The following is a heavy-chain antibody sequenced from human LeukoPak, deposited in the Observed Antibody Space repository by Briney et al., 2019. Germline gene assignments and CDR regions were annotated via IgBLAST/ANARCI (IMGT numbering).Heavy chain of an antibody. V-gene: IGHV3-21*04. D-gene: IGHD3-10*01. CDR3: ARDQRVRGVIIDYYYGMDV. J-gene: IGHJ6*02. CDR2: ISSSSSYI. CDR1: GFTFSSYS. Sequence: GGSLRLSCAASGFTFSSYSMNWVCQAPGKGLEWVSSISSSSSYIYYADSVKGRFTISRDNAKNSLYLQMNSLRAEDTAVYYCARDQRVRGVIIDYYYGMDVWGQGTTVTVSS.